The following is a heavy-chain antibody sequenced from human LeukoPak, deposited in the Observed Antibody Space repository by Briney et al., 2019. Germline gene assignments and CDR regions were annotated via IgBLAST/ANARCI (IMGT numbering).Heavy chain of an antibody. CDR3: ARAEDFSDDY. J-gene: IGHJ4*02. V-gene: IGHV3-30-3*01. Sequence: GGSLRLSCAASGFTFSSYAMHWVRQAPGKGLGWVAVISYDGSNKYYADSEKGRFTISRDNSKNTLYLQMNSLGAEDTAVYYCARAEDFSDDYWGQGTLVTVSS. D-gene: IGHD3-3*01. CDR2: ISYDGSNK. CDR1: GFTFSSYA.